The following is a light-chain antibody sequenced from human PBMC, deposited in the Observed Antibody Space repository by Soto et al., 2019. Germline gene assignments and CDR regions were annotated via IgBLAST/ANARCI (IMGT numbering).Light chain of an antibody. CDR2: EVS. V-gene: IGLV2-14*01. J-gene: IGLJ1*01. Sequence: QSVLTQPASVSGSPGQSITISCTGTSSDVGGYNDVSWYQQHPGKAPKLMIYEVSNRPSGVSNRVSDSKSGNTASLTISGLEDEDEDDYYCSSYTSSSTYVFGTGTKVTVL. CDR3: SSYTSSSTYV. CDR1: SSDVGGYND.